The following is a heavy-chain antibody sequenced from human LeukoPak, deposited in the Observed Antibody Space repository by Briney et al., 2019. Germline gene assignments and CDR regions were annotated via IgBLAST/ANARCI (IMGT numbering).Heavy chain of an antibody. Sequence: SQTLSLTCTVSGGSISSGGYYWSWICQHPGKGLEWIGYIYYSGSTYYNPSLKSRVTISVDTSKNQFSLKLSSVTAADTAVYYCARRGGSLEWLLGWFDPWGQGTLVTVSS. CDR2: IYYSGST. V-gene: IGHV4-31*03. CDR3: ARRGGSLEWLLGWFDP. D-gene: IGHD3-3*01. J-gene: IGHJ5*02. CDR1: GGSISSGGYY.